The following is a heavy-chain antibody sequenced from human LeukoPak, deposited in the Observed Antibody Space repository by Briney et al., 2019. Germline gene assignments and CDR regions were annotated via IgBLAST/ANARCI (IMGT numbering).Heavy chain of an antibody. V-gene: IGHV3-11*01. Sequence: GGSLRLSCAASGFTFNDYYMSWIRQAPGKGLEWLSYINIGGTNTHYADSVKGRFTISSDNAKKSLYLEMNNLRAEDTAVYYCATDGAGFDTWGQGVLVTVSS. CDR2: INIGGTNT. CDR3: ATDGAGFDT. CDR1: GFTFNDYY. J-gene: IGHJ5*02.